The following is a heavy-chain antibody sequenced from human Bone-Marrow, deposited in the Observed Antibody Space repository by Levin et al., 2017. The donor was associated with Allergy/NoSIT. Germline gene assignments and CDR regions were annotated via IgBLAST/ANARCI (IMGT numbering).Heavy chain of an antibody. CDR2: IYYSGST. V-gene: IGHV4-59*01. D-gene: IGHD4-17*01. J-gene: IGHJ4*02. Sequence: SQTLSLTCTVSGGSISSYYWSWIRQPPGKGLEWIGYIYYSGSTNYNPSLKSRVTISVDTSKNQFSLKLSSVTAADTAVYYCARGVTTRYWGQGTLVTVSS. CDR1: GGSISSYY. CDR3: ARGVTTRY.